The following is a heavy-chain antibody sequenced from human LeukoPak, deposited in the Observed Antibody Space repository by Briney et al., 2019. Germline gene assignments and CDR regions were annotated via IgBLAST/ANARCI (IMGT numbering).Heavy chain of an antibody. CDR1: GFTVSSNY. CDR3: ARLASDDAFDI. CDR2: IYSGGST. J-gene: IGHJ3*02. D-gene: IGHD6-6*01. V-gene: IGHV3-66*01. Sequence: GRSLRLSCAASGFTVSSNYMSWVRHAPRKWLEWDSVIYSGGSTCYADSVKGRFTISRDNSKNTLYLQMNSLRAEDTAVYYCARLASDDAFDIWGQGTTVTVSS.